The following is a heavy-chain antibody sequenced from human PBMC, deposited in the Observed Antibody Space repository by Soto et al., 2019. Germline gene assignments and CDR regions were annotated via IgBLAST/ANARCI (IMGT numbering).Heavy chain of an antibody. CDR3: ARRYSTNGDYFDL. J-gene: IGHJ4*02. CDR2: IYSGGRT. V-gene: IGHV3-66*01. CDR1: GFTVSRNY. D-gene: IGHD2-8*01. Sequence: GGSLRLSCAASGFTVSRNYMNWVRQAPGKGLEWVSVIYSGGRTYYADSVKGRFTISRDNSKNTLYLQINGLTAEDTAVYYCARRYSTNGDYFDLWGQGTLVTVSA.